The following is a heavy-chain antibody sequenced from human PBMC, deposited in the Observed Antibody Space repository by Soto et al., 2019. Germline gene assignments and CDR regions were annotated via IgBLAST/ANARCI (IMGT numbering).Heavy chain of an antibody. CDR3: ARSYSSSWDNYDYGMDV. V-gene: IGHV3-30-3*01. J-gene: IGHJ6*02. CDR2: ISYDGSNK. D-gene: IGHD6-13*01. Sequence: QVQLVESGGGVVQPGRSLRLSCAASGFTFSSYAMHWVRQAPGKGLEWAAVISYDGSNKYYADSVKGRFTISRDNSKNTLYLQMNSLRAEDTVVYYCARSYSSSWDNYDYGMDVWGQGTTVTVSS. CDR1: GFTFSSYA.